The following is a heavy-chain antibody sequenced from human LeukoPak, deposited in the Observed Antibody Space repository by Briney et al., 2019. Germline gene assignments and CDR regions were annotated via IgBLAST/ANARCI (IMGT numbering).Heavy chain of an antibody. CDR2: VYTSGST. V-gene: IGHV4-61*02. CDR1: GGSISSGSYY. CDR3: AREGDGYDGYYYYYMDV. J-gene: IGHJ6*03. D-gene: IGHD5-24*01. Sequence: SETLSLTCTVSGGSISSGSYYWSWIRQPAGKGLEWIGRVYTSGSTNYNPSLKSRVTISVDTSKNQFSLKLRSVTAADTAVYYCAREGDGYDGYYYYYMDVWGKGTTVTVSS.